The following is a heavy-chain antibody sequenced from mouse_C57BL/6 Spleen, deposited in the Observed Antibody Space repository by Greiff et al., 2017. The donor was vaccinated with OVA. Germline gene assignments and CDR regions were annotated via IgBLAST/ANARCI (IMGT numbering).Heavy chain of an antibody. CDR3: TTPPTVVATRDY. J-gene: IGHJ2*01. CDR2: IDPENGDT. Sequence: VQLKESGAELVRPGASVKLSCTASGFNIKDDYMHWVKQRPEQGLEWIGWIDPENGDTEYASKFQGKATITADTSSNTAYLQLSSLTSEDTAVYYCTTPPTVVATRDYWGQGTTLTVSS. CDR1: GFNIKDDY. V-gene: IGHV14-4*01. D-gene: IGHD1-1*01.